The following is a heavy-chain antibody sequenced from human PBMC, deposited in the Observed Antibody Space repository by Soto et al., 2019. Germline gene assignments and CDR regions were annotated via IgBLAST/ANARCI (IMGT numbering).Heavy chain of an antibody. V-gene: IGHV3-64*01. CDR1: GFTFSSYA. CDR3: ARDPESGSYWD. Sequence: EVQLVESGGGLVQPGGSLRLSCAASGFTFSSYAMHWVRQAPGKGLEYVSAISSNGGSTYYANSVKGRFTISRDNSKNTLYLQMGSLRAEDMDVYYCARDPESGSYWDWGQGTLVTVSS. D-gene: IGHD1-26*01. J-gene: IGHJ4*02. CDR2: ISSNGGST.